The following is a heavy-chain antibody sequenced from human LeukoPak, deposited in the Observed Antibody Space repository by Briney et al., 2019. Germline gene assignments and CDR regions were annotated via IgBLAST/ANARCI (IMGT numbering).Heavy chain of an antibody. CDR1: GGSISSGGYS. D-gene: IGHD6-25*01. CDR3: ARDGGAFDI. CDR2: IYYSGST. J-gene: IGHJ3*02. Sequence: PSETLSLTCAVSGGSISSGGYSWSWIRQPPGKGLEWIGYIYYSGSTYYNPSLKSRVTISVDTSKNQFSLKLSSVTAADTAVYYCARDGGAFDIWGQGTMVTVSS. V-gene: IGHV4-31*11.